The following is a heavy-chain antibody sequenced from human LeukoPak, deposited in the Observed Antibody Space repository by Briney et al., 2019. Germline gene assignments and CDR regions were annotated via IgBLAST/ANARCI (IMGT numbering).Heavy chain of an antibody. Sequence: GGSLRLSCAASGFTFSSYWMSWVRQAPGKGLEWVANIKQDGSEKYYVDSVKGRFTISRDNAKNSLYLQMNSLRAEDTAVYYCATYHRSSYYYIDAWGKGTTVTVSS. CDR3: ATYHRSSYYYIDA. V-gene: IGHV3-7*01. CDR2: IKQDGSEK. CDR1: GFTFSSYW. D-gene: IGHD6-6*01. J-gene: IGHJ6*03.